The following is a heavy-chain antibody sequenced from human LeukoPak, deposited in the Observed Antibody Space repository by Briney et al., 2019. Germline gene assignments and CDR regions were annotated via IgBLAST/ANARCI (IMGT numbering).Heavy chain of an antibody. CDR1: NGSISNYF. J-gene: IGHJ3*02. CDR3: ASLGGYYESSSYSQLDAFDI. D-gene: IGHD3-22*01. V-gene: IGHV4-59*01. Sequence: PSETLSLTCTVSNGSISNYFWSWIRQPPGKGLEWIGYVHHSGTANYNPSLMSRVNMSIDTSEHRLSLKLSSVTAADTALYYCASLGGYYESSSYSQLDAFDIRGQGTMVTVSS. CDR2: VHHSGTA.